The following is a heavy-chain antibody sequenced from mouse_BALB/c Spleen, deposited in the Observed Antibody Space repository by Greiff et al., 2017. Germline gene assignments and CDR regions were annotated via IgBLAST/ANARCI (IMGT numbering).Heavy chain of an antibody. CDR2: IRNKANGYTT. J-gene: IGHJ3*01. CDR3: ARDRGDYDGAWFAY. V-gene: IGHV7-3*02. CDR1: GFTFTDYY. D-gene: IGHD2-4*01. Sequence: EVQLVESGGGLVQPGGSLRLSCATSGFTFTDYYMSWVRQPPGKALEWLGFIRNKANGYTTEYSASVKGRFTISRDNSQSILYLQMNTLRAEDSATYYCARDRGDYDGAWFAYWGQGTLVTVSA.